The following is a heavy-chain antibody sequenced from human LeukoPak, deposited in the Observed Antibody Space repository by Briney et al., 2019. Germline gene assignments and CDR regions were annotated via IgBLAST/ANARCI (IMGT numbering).Heavy chain of an antibody. Sequence: GSLRLSCAASGLTFSSHWMHWVRQAPGKGLVWVSRIASDGSSTTYADSVKGRFSISRDNAKNTLYLQMNSLRVEDTAVYYCARGRPHGNDYWGQEPWSPSPQ. J-gene: IGHJ4*01. CDR1: GLTFSSHW. V-gene: IGHV3-74*01. CDR3: ARGRPHGNDY. D-gene: IGHD4-23*01. CDR2: IASDGSST.